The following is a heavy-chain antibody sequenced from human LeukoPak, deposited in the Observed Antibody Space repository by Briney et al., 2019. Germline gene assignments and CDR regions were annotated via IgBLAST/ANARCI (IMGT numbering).Heavy chain of an antibody. J-gene: IGHJ4*02. Sequence: PGGSLRLSCAASGFTFSDYYMSWIRQPPGKGLEWIGSIYYSGSTHYNPSLKSRVTISLDTSKNQFSLKLSSVTAADTAVYYCARDGEMATIENYFDYWGQGTLVTVSS. CDR3: ARDGEMATIENYFDY. V-gene: IGHV4-38-2*02. D-gene: IGHD5-24*01. CDR1: GFTFSDYY. CDR2: IYYSGST.